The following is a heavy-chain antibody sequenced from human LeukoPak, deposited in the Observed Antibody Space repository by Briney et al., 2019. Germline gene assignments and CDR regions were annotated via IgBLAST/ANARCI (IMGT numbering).Heavy chain of an antibody. CDR2: IYYSGTT. J-gene: IGHJ4*02. V-gene: IGHV4-61*01. CDR3: ASGGSGSYYKDY. Sequence: SETLSLTCTVSGVSVSSGSYYWSWIRQPPGKGLEWIGYIYYSGTTNYNPSLKTRVTIPVDTSKNQFSLKLSSVTAADTAVYYCASGGSGSYYKDYWGQGTLVTVSS. D-gene: IGHD3-10*01. CDR1: GVSVSSGSYY.